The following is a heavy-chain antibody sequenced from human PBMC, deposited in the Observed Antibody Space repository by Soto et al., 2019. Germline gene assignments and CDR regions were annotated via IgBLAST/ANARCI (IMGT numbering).Heavy chain of an antibody. Sequence: VGSLRLACVVSGFTFSSSAINWVRQAPGKGLEWVSTISGSGVAKFYADSVKGRFTISRDNSNNTVSLQMNSLRAEDAAVYYCAKDRSPGATTWNVYWGQGTLVTVSS. V-gene: IGHV3-23*01. CDR2: ISGSGVAK. J-gene: IGHJ1*01. D-gene: IGHD1-1*01. CDR1: GFTFSSSA. CDR3: AKDRSPGATTWNVY.